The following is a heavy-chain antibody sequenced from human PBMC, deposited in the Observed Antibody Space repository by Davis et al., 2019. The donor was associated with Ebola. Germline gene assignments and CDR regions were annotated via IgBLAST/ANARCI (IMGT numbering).Heavy chain of an antibody. D-gene: IGHD3-16*01. V-gene: IGHV4-59*12. CDR1: GGSISAYY. CDR2: IYYSGST. Sequence: MPSETLSLTCTVSGGSISAYYWSWIRQPPGKGLEWIGDIYYSGSTNFNPTLQSRVTISVDTSKNQFSLKLTSVTAADTAVYYCASFTFGRGGYWGQGTLVNVSS. CDR3: ASFTFGRGGY. J-gene: IGHJ4*02.